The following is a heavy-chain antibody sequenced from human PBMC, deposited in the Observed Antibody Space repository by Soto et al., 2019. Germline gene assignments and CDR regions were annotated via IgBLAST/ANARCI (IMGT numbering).Heavy chain of an antibody. V-gene: IGHV1-69*06. CDR3: ARMRGMLLGSFDV. CDR1: GGSFRNTA. CDR2: ILPVYDTT. Sequence: QEKLVQTGAEVKTPGSSVKVSCKISGGSFRNTAFSWVRQAPGQGLEWMGQILPVYDTTKYARKFEGRVTITAHKSTTTIHMELETVRSDDTAVYYCARMRGMLLGSFDVWGQGTTVSVSS. J-gene: IGHJ3*01. D-gene: IGHD3-16*01.